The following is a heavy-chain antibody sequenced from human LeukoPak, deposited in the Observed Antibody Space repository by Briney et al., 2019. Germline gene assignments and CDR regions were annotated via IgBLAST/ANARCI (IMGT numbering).Heavy chain of an antibody. CDR3: AKDMGSHGNDAFDI. Sequence: GRSLGLSCAASGFTFDDYAMHWVRQAPGKGLEWVSGISWNSGSIGYADSVKGRFTISRDNAKNSLYLQMNSLRAEDMALYYCAKDMGSHGNDAFDIWGQGTMVTVSS. CDR2: ISWNSGSI. V-gene: IGHV3-9*03. CDR1: GFTFDDYA. D-gene: IGHD3-10*01. J-gene: IGHJ3*02.